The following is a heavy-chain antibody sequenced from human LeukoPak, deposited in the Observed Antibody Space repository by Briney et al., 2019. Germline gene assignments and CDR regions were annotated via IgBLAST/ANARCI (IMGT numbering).Heavy chain of an antibody. Sequence: SETLSLTCTVSGGSINGYYWNWIRQPSGKGLEWIGYIYYSGSTDYNPSLESRATISLDTSKNQFSLKLRSVTAADTAVYYCARGMDAAMAPFDYWGQGTLVSVPS. J-gene: IGHJ4*02. V-gene: IGHV4-59*01. CDR3: ARGMDAAMAPFDY. CDR2: IYYSGST. CDR1: GGSINGYY. D-gene: IGHD5-18*01.